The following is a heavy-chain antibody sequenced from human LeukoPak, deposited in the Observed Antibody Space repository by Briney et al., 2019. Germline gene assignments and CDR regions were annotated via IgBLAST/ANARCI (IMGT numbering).Heavy chain of an antibody. CDR2: MDPNSGNT. D-gene: IGHD3/OR15-3a*01. CDR3: ARRGFGLPCDY. CDR1: GYTFTSYD. V-gene: IGHV1-8*01. Sequence: GASVRVSCKASGYTFTSYDINWVRQATGQGLEWMGWMDPNSGNTGYAQKFQGRVTMTRNTSISTVYMELSSLRSEDTAVYYCARRGFGLPCDYWGQGTLVTVSS. J-gene: IGHJ4*02.